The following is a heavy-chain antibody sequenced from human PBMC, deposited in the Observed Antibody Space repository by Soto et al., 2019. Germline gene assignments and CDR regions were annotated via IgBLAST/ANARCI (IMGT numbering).Heavy chain of an antibody. CDR3: TRDEPPTIFGVVIYYFSMDV. Sequence: GGSLRLSCTASGFTFGDYAMSWFRKAPGQGLEWVGFIRSKAYGGTTEDAASVKGRFTISRDDSKSIVYLQMNSLKTEDTAVYYCTRDEPPTIFGVVIYYFSMDVWGEGSKVSVGS. CDR2: IRSKAYGGTT. J-gene: IGHJ6*04. CDR1: GFTFGDYA. V-gene: IGHV3-49*03. D-gene: IGHD3-3*01.